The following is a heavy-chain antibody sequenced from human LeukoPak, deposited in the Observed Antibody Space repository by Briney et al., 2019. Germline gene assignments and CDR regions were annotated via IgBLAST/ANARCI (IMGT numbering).Heavy chain of an antibody. Sequence: SFTSYWIGWVRQMPGKGLEWIGNSYYGGSTYYSPSLKSRVTISLDTSKNQFSLKLSSVTAADTAVYYCASRSGWYVYWGQGTLVTASS. J-gene: IGHJ4*02. CDR1: SFTSYW. D-gene: IGHD6-19*01. V-gene: IGHV4-39*07. CDR2: SYYGGST. CDR3: ASRSGWYVY.